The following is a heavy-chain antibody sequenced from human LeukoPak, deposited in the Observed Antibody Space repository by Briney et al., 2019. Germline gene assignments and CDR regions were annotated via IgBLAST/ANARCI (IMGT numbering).Heavy chain of an antibody. V-gene: IGHV3-23*01. D-gene: IGHD6-19*01. J-gene: IGHJ4*02. CDR3: AKWTSDWYMRSNYFDY. CDR1: GFTFSNYA. Sequence: PGGSLRLSCAASGFTFSNYAMSWVRQAPGKGLEWVSGISGNGGNTYYADSVKGRFTISRDNSKKTLYLQMNSLRAEDTAVYYCAKWTSDWYMRSNYFDYWGQGTLVTVSS. CDR2: ISGNGGNT.